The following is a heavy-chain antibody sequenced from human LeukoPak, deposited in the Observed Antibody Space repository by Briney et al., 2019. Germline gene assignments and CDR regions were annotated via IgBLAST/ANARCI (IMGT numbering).Heavy chain of an antibody. D-gene: IGHD2-2*01. CDR3: AREGPVDCSSTSFYADY. V-gene: IGHV3-23*01. CDR1: GFTFSSYA. Sequence: GGSLRLSCAASGFTFSSYAMSWVRQAPGKGLEWVSFISGSGERTYYADSVKGRFTISRDNAKNSLYLQMNSLRGEDTAVYYCAREGPVDCSSTSFYADYWGQGTLVTVSS. CDR2: ISGSGERT. J-gene: IGHJ4*02.